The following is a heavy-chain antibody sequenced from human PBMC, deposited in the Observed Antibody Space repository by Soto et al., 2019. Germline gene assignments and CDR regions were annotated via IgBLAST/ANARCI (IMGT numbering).Heavy chain of an antibody. CDR2: ISYDGSNK. CDR3: ASYTGQRRGSRGYSYGRLQYYFDY. D-gene: IGHD5-18*01. Sequence: GGSLRLSCAASGFTFSSYAMHWVRQAPGKGLEWVAVISYDGSNKYYADSVKGRFTISRDNSKNTLYLQMNSLRAEDTAVYYCASYTGQRRGSRGYSYGRLQYYFDYWGQGTLVTVSS. V-gene: IGHV3-30-3*01. CDR1: GFTFSSYA. J-gene: IGHJ4*02.